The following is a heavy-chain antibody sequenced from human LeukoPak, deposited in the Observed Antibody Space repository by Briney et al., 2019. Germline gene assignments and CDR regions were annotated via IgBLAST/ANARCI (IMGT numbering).Heavy chain of an antibody. CDR2: IYYSGST. CDR3: ARHSSLGHFDF. J-gene: IGHJ4*02. V-gene: IGHV4-59*08. CDR1: GDSVSGYY. Sequence: SETLSLTCTVSGDSVSGYYWSWIRQPPGKGLEWIGYIYYSGSTNYNPSLESRVTISVDTSKKQFFLKLSSVTAADTALYYCARHSSLGHFDFWGQGTLVTVSS.